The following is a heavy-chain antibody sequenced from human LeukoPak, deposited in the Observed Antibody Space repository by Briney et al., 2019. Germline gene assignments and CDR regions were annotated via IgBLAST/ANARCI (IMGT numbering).Heavy chain of an antibody. CDR3: AREEGGNYYYMDV. V-gene: IGHV1-18*01. CDR1: GYTFTSSG. CDR2: ISSYNGET. D-gene: IGHD3-16*01. Sequence: ASVKVSCKASGYTFTSSGVSWVRQAPGQGLEWMGWISSYNGETNYVQKFLGRVTMTIDSSTSTAYMELRSLRSDDTAVYYCAREEGGNYYYMDVWGKGTTVTVSS. J-gene: IGHJ6*03.